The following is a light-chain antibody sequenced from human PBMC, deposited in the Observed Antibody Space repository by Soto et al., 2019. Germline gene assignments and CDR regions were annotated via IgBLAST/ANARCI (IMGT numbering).Light chain of an antibody. Sequence: QSVLTQPPSVSAAPGQRVTTSCSGSSSNIGGNSVSWYQQLPGTAPKLLIYDDDKRPSGIPDRFSGSESGTSATLGITGFQTGDEADYYCGSWDSSLSAYVFGTGTKVTVL. CDR1: SSNIGGNS. V-gene: IGLV1-51*01. J-gene: IGLJ1*01. CDR2: DDD. CDR3: GSWDSSLSAYV.